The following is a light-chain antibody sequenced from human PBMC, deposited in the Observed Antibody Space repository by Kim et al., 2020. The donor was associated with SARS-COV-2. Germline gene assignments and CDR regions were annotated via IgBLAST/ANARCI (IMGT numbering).Light chain of an antibody. V-gene: IGLV2-11*01. CDR1: SSDVGGYNY. Sequence: GQSVTISCTGTSSDVGGYNYVSWYQQHPGKAPKLMIYDVSKRPSGVPDRFSGSKAGNTASLTISGLQAEDEADYYCCSYAGSYSWVFGGGTKLTVL. CDR2: DVS. J-gene: IGLJ3*02. CDR3: CSYAGSYSWV.